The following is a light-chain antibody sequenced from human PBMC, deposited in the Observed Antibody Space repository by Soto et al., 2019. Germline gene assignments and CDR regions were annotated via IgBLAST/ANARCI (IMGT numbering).Light chain of an antibody. CDR1: QTVLYSSNNKNY. CDR3: QQYYSTIT. V-gene: IGKV4-1*01. CDR2: WAS. Sequence: DIVMTQSPHSLAVSLGERATINCKSSQTVLYSSNNKNYLAWYQQRPGQPPKLLIYWASTRESGVPDRFSGSGSGTDFTLTISSLQAEDVAVYYCQQYYSTITFGQGTRLEIK. J-gene: IGKJ5*01.